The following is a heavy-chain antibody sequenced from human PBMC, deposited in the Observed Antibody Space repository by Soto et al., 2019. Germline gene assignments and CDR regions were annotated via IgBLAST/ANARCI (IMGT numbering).Heavy chain of an antibody. V-gene: IGHV1-46*01. CDR3: ARVSRDGYNRPYYFDY. Sequence: GASVKVSCKASGYTFTRYYMHWVRQAPGQGLEWMGIINPSGGSTSYAQKFQGRVTMTRDTSTSTVYMELSSLRSEDTAVYYCARVSRDGYNRPYYFDYWGQVPLVTVSS. D-gene: IGHD5-12*01. CDR1: GYTFTRYY. J-gene: IGHJ4*02. CDR2: INPSGGST.